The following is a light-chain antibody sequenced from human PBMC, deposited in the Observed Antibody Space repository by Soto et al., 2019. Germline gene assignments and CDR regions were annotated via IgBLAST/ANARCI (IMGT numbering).Light chain of an antibody. CDR3: QAYDYSLTAFV. J-gene: IGLJ3*02. CDR1: NSNLGAGYD. Sequence: QSVLTQPPSVSGAPGQRVTISSTGNNSNLGAGYDVHWYQQLPGPAPKLVIFGNRNRPSGVPERFSGSKSGTSASLAIPWLQAEDEADYYCQAYDYSLTAFVFGGGTKLTVL. CDR2: GNR. V-gene: IGLV1-40*01.